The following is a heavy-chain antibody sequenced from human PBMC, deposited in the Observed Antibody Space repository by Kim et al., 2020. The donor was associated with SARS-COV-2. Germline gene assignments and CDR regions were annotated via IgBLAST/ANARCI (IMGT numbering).Heavy chain of an antibody. J-gene: IGHJ4*02. D-gene: IGHD3-10*01. CDR3: ARDPRYYYGSGHLAGVDY. Sequence: GGSLRLSCAASGFTFSSYSMNWVRQAPGKGLEWVSYISSSSSTIYYADSVKGRFTISRDNAKNSLYLQMNSLRDEDTAVYYCARDPRYYYGSGHLAGVDYWGQGTLVTVSS. V-gene: IGHV3-48*02. CDR1: GFTFSSYS. CDR2: ISSSSSTI.